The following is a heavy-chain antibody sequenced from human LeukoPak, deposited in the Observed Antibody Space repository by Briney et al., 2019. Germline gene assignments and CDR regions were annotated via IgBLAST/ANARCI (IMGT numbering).Heavy chain of an antibody. CDR2: ISYDGSNK. D-gene: IGHD4-17*01. J-gene: IGHJ4*02. V-gene: IGHV3-30*18. CDR3: AKDLNYGDYGLDY. Sequence: PGGSLRLSCAASGFTFSSYDMHWVRQAPGKGLEWVAVISYDGSNKYYADSVKGRFTISRDNSKNTLYLQMNSLRAEDTAVYYCAKDLNYGDYGLDYWGQGTLVTVSS. CDR1: GFTFSSYD.